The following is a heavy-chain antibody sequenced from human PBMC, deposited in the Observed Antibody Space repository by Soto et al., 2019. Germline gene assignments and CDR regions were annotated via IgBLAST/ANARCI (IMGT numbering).Heavy chain of an antibody. CDR3: ARRGGSGTNKYVSFHMDV. J-gene: IGHJ6*02. D-gene: IGHD2-8*01. CDR2: INPKSGGT. CDR1: GYSFTDYH. V-gene: IGHV1-2*04. Sequence: GASVKVSCKASGYSFTDYHIHWVRQAPGQGLEWLGRINPKSGGTSTAQKFQGWVTMTTDTSISTASMELTRLTSDDTAMYYCARRGGSGTNKYVSFHMDVWGQGTTVTVSS.